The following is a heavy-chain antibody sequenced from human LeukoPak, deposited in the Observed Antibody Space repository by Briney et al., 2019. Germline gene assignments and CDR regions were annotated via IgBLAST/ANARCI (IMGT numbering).Heavy chain of an antibody. Sequence: SVKVSCQASGGIFRSYAISWGRQPPGQGLEWRVGIIPIFGSANYAQKFQDRVTITADESTITAYMELSSLRSEVTAVYYCAANDIVVVVAATHLNYYYYYMDVWGKGTTVTISS. CDR1: GGIFRSYA. CDR3: AANDIVVVVAATHLNYYYYYMDV. V-gene: IGHV1-69*13. J-gene: IGHJ6*03. CDR2: IIPIFGSA. D-gene: IGHD2-15*01.